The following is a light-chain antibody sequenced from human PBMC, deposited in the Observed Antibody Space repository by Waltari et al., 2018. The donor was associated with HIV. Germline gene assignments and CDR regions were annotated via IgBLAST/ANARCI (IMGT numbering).Light chain of an antibody. V-gene: IGLV3-1*01. Sequence: SYELTQPPSVSVSPGQTAIITCSGDKLGDKYASWYQQRPGQSPVLVIYEEVKRPAGIPERFSGSNSGNTATLTISGTQAMDESDYYCQAWDSHNVIFGGGTKLTVL. CDR3: QAWDSHNVI. CDR2: EEV. CDR1: KLGDKY. J-gene: IGLJ2*01.